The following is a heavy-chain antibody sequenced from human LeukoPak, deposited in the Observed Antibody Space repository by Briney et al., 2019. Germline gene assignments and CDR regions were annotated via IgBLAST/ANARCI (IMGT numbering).Heavy chain of an antibody. CDR3: ARYYYDSSGYYYADY. D-gene: IGHD3-22*01. CDR2: MNPNSGNT. V-gene: IGHV1-8*01. J-gene: IGHJ4*02. Sequence: ASVTVSCKASGYTFTSYDINWVRQAPGQGLEWMGWMNPNSGNTGYAQKFQGRVTMTRNTSISTAYMELSSLRSEDTAVYYCARYYYDSSGYYYADYWGQGTLVTVSS. CDR1: GYTFTSYD.